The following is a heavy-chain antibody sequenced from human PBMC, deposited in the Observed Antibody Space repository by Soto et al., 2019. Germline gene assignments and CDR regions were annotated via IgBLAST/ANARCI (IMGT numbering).Heavy chain of an antibody. CDR2: IYYSGST. D-gene: IGHD2-8*01. CDR1: GGSISSGGYY. Sequence: QVQLQESGPGLVKPSQTLSLTCTVSGGSISSGGYYWSWIRQHPGKGLEWIGYIYYSGSTYYNPSLKSRVTISVDTSKNQFSLKRSSVTAADTAVYYCAGGRATYCTNGVCYFAGRRHMNWFDPWGQGTLVTVSS. CDR3: AGGRATYCTNGVCYFAGRRHMNWFDP. J-gene: IGHJ5*02. V-gene: IGHV4-31*03.